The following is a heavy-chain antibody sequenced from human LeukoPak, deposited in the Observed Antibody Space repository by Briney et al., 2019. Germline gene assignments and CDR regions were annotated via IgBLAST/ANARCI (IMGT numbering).Heavy chain of an antibody. J-gene: IGHJ4*02. V-gene: IGHV1-18*01. CDR3: ARTYSSGWYEGIDY. CDR2: ISAYNGNT. D-gene: IGHD6-19*01. CDR1: GYTFTSYG. Sequence: GASVKVSCKASGYTFTSYGISWVRQAPGQGLEWMGWISAYNGNTNYAQKFQGRVTMTRDTSISTAYMDLSSLRSDDTAVYYCARTYSSGWYEGIDYWGQGTPVTVSS.